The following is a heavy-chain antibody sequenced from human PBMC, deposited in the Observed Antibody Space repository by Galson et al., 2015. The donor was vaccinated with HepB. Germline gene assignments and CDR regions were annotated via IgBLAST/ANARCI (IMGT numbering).Heavy chain of an antibody. D-gene: IGHD6-19*01. J-gene: IGHJ4*02. V-gene: IGHV3-9*01. Sequence: SLRLSCAASGFTFDDYAMHWVRQAPGKGLEWVSGISWNSGSIGYADSVKGRFAISRDNAKNSLYLQMNSLRAEDTALYYCAKDSPLIAVAGYFDYWGQGTLVTVSS. CDR1: GFTFDDYA. CDR2: ISWNSGSI. CDR3: AKDSPLIAVAGYFDY.